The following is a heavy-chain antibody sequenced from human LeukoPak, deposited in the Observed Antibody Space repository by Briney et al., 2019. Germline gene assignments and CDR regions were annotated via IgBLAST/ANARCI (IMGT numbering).Heavy chain of an antibody. CDR1: GFTFSNYD. CDR3: ARGSGPRYGLDV. CDR2: IGTAGDT. J-gene: IGHJ6*02. D-gene: IGHD3-10*01. Sequence: GGSLRLSCAASGFTFSNYDMHWVCQATGKGLEWVSAIGTAGDTYYLGSVKGRFTISRENAKNSLYLQMNSLRAEDTAVYYCARGSGPRYGLDVWGQGTTVTVSS. V-gene: IGHV3-13*01.